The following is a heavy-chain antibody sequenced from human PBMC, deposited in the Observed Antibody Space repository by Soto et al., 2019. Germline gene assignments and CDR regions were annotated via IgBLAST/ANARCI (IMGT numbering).Heavy chain of an antibody. CDR3: ARGVYSSSSGHYYYYYMDV. V-gene: IGHV3-33*01. CDR2: IWYDGSNK. Sequence: GGSLRLSCAASGFTFSSYGMHWVRQAPGKGLEWVAVIWYDGSNKYYADSVKGRFTISRDNSKNTLYLQMNSLRAEDTAVYYCARGVYSSSSGHYYYYYMDVWGKGTTVTVSS. D-gene: IGHD6-6*01. J-gene: IGHJ6*03. CDR1: GFTFSSYG.